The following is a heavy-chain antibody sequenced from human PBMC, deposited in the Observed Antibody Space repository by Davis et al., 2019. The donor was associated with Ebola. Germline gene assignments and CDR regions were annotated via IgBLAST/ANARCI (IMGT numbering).Heavy chain of an antibody. J-gene: IGHJ4*02. V-gene: IGHV3-48*02. D-gene: IGHD1-26*01. CDR1: GFTFSSYS. CDR3: ARGLNSAGLGADLDY. CDR2: ISSSSSTI. Sequence: GGSLRLSCAASGFTFSSYSMNWVRQAPGKGLEWVSYISSSSSTIYYADSVKGRFTISRDNAKNSLYLQMNSLRDEDTAVYYCARGLNSAGLGADLDYWGQGTLVTVSS.